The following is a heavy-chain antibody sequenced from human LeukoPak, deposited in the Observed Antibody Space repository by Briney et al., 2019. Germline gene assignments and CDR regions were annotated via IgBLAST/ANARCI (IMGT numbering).Heavy chain of an antibody. V-gene: IGHV4-59*08. Sequence: PSETLSLTCTVSGGSISSYYWSWIRQPPGKGLEWIGYIYYSGSTNYNPSLKSRVTMSVDTSKNQFSLKLSSVTAADTAVYYCARRAYCGGDCYRFDYWGQGTLVTVSS. CDR1: GGSISSYY. J-gene: IGHJ4*02. CDR2: IYYSGST. CDR3: ARRAYCGGDCYRFDY. D-gene: IGHD2-21*02.